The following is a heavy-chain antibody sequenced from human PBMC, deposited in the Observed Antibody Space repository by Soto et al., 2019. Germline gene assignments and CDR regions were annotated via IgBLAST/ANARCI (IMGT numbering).Heavy chain of an antibody. CDR3: ARGAEDTCSGGSCYSEEINWCDP. D-gene: IGHD2-15*01. J-gene: IGHJ5*02. V-gene: IGHV1-69*01. CDR2: IIPIFGTA. Sequence: QVQLVQSGAEVKKPGSSVNVSCKASGGTFSSYAISWLRQAPGQGLEWMGGIIPIFGTANYAQKFQGRVTITADESTSTAYMELSSLRSEDPAVYYCARGAEDTCSGGSCYSEEINWCDPWGQGTLVTVSS. CDR1: GGTFSSYA.